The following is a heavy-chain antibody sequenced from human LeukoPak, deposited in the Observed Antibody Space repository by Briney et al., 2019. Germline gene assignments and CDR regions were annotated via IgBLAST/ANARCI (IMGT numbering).Heavy chain of an antibody. V-gene: IGHV4-59*08. Sequence: SETLSLTCTVSGGSISSYCWSWIRQPPGKGLEWIGYIYYSGSTNYNASLKSRVTISVDTSKNQFSLKLSSVTAADTAVYYCARCSPPGDYYYGMDVWGQGTTVTVSS. CDR2: IYYSGST. CDR3: ARCSPPGDYYYGMDV. CDR1: GGSISSYC. J-gene: IGHJ6*02. D-gene: IGHD2-15*01.